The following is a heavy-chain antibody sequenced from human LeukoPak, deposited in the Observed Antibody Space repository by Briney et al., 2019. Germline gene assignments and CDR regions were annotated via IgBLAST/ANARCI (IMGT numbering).Heavy chain of an antibody. CDR2: ISSASSTI. CDR3: ARATPYGQEFDY. D-gene: IGHD4-17*01. J-gene: IGHJ4*02. V-gene: IGHV3-48*01. CDR1: GFTFSSNFA. Sequence: GGSLRLSCAASGFTFSSNFAMNWVRQAPGKGLEWVSYISSASSTIYYADSVKGRFTISRDNAKNSPYLQMNSLRADDTAVYYCARATPYGQEFDYWGQGTLVTVSS.